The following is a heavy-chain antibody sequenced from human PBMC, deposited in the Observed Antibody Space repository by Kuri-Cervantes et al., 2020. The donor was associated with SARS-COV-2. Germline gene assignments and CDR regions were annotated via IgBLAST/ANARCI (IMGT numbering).Heavy chain of an antibody. V-gene: IGHV3-13*01. J-gene: IGHJ6*02. D-gene: IGHD1-26*01. CDR1: GFTFSSYD. CDR2: IGTAGDT. Sequence: GESLKISCAASGFTFSSYDMHWVRQATGKGLEWVSAIGTAGDTYYPGSVKGRFTISRENAKNSLYLQMNSLRAGDTAVYFCARSGAEYYYAMDVWGQGTTVTVSS. CDR3: ARSGAEYYYAMDV.